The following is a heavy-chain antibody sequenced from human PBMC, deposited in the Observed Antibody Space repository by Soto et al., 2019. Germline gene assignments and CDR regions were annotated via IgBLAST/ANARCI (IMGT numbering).Heavy chain of an antibody. Sequence: ASVKVSCKASGYTFTSYGISWVRQAPGQRLEWMGWISAYNGNTNYAQKLQGRVTMTTDTSASTAYMELRSLRSDDTAVYYFARDPAIDYDYIWGSYRGFDIWGQGTMVTVS. CDR3: ARDPAIDYDYIWGSYRGFDI. J-gene: IGHJ3*02. V-gene: IGHV1-18*01. CDR2: ISAYNGNT. D-gene: IGHD3-16*02. CDR1: GYTFTSYG.